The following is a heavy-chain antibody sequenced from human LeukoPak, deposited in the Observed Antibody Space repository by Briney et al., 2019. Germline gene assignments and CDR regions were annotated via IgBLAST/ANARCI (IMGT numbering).Heavy chain of an antibody. CDR3: ATRPAKNSILWLD. V-gene: IGHV3-30-3*01. D-gene: IGHD2-21*01. Sequence: PTGRSLRLSCAASGFTFSSYAMHWVRQAPGKGLEWVAVISYDGSNKYYADSVKGRFTISRDNSKNTLYLQMNSLRAEDTAVYYCATRPAKNSILWLDWGQGTLVTVSS. J-gene: IGHJ4*02. CDR2: ISYDGSNK. CDR1: GFTFSSYA.